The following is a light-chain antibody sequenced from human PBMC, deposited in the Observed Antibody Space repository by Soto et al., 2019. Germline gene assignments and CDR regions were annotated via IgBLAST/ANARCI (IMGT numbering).Light chain of an antibody. CDR2: GAS. Sequence: EIAGARCPAKLAESPGDRATPVCKASQNISNNLTWYQQKPGQAPKLLIYGASNMATGIPDRFSGSGSGTDFTFTISSLEPEDFAIYYCQQYGTPPPTFGRGTKVDIK. J-gene: IGKJ4*02. CDR1: QNISNN. CDR3: QQYGTPPPT. V-gene: IGKV3-20*01.